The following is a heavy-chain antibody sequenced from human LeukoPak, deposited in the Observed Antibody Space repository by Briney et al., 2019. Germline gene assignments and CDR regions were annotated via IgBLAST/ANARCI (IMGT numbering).Heavy chain of an antibody. CDR2: IYPGDSES. D-gene: IGHD2/OR15-2a*01. CDR3: SRQGPFRGIDV. CDR1: GYRFTSYW. J-gene: IGHJ6*02. Sequence: GESLKISCQGSGYRFTSYWIAWVRQTPGKGLEWMGIIYPGDSESRKSPSSQGQITFSVDKSISTAYLQWSSLKASDTAIYYCSRQGPFRGIDVWGQGTTVTVSS. V-gene: IGHV5-51*01.